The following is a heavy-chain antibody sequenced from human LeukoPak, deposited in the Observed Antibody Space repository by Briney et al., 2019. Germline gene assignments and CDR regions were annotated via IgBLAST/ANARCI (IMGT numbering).Heavy chain of an antibody. CDR2: INPNSGGT. CDR3: ARDYLPTLPDGSGTSYFFDY. D-gene: IGHD3-10*01. V-gene: IGHV1-2*02. Sequence: ASVKVSCKASGYTFTAYYIHWVRQAPGQGLEWMGWINPNSGGTNYAQKFQDRVTMTRDTSIGTAYLELTRLRSDDTAVYYCARDYLPTLPDGSGTSYFFDYWGQGILVTVSS. J-gene: IGHJ4*02. CDR1: GYTFTAYY.